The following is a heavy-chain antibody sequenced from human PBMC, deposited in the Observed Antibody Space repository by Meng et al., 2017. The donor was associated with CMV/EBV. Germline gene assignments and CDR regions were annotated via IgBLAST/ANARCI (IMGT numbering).Heavy chain of an antibody. CDR2: IYSGGRT. Sequence: GESLKISCAASGFTVSSNYMSWVRQAPGKGLEWVSVIYSGGRTYYADSVKGRFTISRDNSKNTLYLQMNSLRPEDTAVYYCASTARNYYYYGMDVWGQGTTVTVSS. D-gene: IGHD2-21*02. CDR1: GFTVSSNY. V-gene: IGHV3-66*02. CDR3: ASTARNYYYYGMDV. J-gene: IGHJ6*02.